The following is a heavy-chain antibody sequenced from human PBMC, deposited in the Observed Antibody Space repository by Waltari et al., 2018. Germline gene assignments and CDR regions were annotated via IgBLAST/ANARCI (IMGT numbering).Heavy chain of an antibody. D-gene: IGHD5-18*01. CDR1: GGSISSYY. CDR2: IYTSGST. J-gene: IGHJ4*02. V-gene: IGHV4-4*07. Sequence: QVQLQESGPGLVKPSETLSLTCTVSGGSISSYYWSWIRQPAGKGLEWIGRIYTSGSTNYNPSLKSRVTIAVDTSKNQFSLKLSAVTAADTAVYYCAREYSYGWSVADYWGQGTLVTVSS. CDR3: AREYSYGWSVADY.